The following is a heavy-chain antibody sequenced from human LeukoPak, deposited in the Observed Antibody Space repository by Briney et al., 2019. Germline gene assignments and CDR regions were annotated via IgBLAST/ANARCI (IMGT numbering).Heavy chain of an antibody. CDR3: ARDDLHGDLDFDY. V-gene: IGHV1-18*04. CDR2: ISGYNGNT. J-gene: IGHJ4*02. D-gene: IGHD4-17*01. Sequence: ASVKVSCKASGYTFISYGISWVRQAPGQGLEWMGWISGYNGNTNYAQKFQGRVTMTTDTSTSTAYMELRSPRADDTAVYYCARDDLHGDLDFDYWGQGTPVTVSS. CDR1: GYTFISYG.